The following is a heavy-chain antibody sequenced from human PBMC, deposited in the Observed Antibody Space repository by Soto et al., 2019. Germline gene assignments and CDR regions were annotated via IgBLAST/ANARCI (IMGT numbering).Heavy chain of an antibody. D-gene: IGHD3-10*01. V-gene: IGHV4-59*12. CDR2: IYYSGST. CDR3: GRGPYYYGSGTYSPLDV. CDR1: GGSISSYY. J-gene: IGHJ6*02. Sequence: SETLSLTCTVSGGSISSYYWTWIRQPPGKGLEWIGYIYYSGSTNYNPSLKSRVTISVATSKTQFSLKLSSVTAADTAVYYCGRGPYYYGSGTYSPLDVWGQGTTVTVSS.